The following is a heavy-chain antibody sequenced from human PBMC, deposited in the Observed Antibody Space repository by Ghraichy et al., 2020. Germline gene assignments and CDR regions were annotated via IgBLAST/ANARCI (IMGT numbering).Heavy chain of an antibody. V-gene: IGHV6-1*01. D-gene: IGHD4-11*01. CDR3: ARDDTTQTRIGSDR. CDR2: TYYRSKRYN. CDR1: GGTVTSNSAA. J-gene: IGHJ5*02. Sequence: SETLSLTCAISGGTVTSNSAAWAWIRQSPSRGLEWLGRTYYRSKRYNDYAVFVKSRITINSDTSKNQFSLQLNSATPEDTAVYYCARDDTTQTRIGSDRWGQGTLVTVSS.